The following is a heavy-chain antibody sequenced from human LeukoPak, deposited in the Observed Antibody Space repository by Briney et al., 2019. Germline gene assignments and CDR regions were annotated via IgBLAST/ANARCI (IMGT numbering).Heavy chain of an antibody. CDR1: GFTLSSYG. D-gene: IGHD4-17*01. CDR2: IRYDGSNK. J-gene: IGHJ5*02. V-gene: IGHV3-30*02. CDR3: AKAPHDYGDYHWFDP. Sequence: GGSLRLSCAASGFTLSSYGMHWVRQAPGKGLEWVAFIRYDGSNKYYADSVKGRFTISRDNSKNTLYLQMNSLRAEDTAVYYCAKAPHDYGDYHWFDPWGQGTLVTVSS.